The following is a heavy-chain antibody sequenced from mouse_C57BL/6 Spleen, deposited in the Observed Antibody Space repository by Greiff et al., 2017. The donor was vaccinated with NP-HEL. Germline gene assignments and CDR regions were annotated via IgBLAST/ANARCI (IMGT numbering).Heavy chain of an antibody. V-gene: IGHV2-2*01. J-gene: IGHJ1*03. CDR3: ARGHYYGSSSRGYFDV. CDR1: GFSLTSYG. CDR2: IWSGGST. Sequence: VQRVESGPGLVQPSQSLSITCTVSGFSLTSYGVHWVRQSPGKGLEWLGVIWSGGSTDYNAAFISRLSISKDNSKSQVFFKMNSLQADDTAIYYCARGHYYGSSSRGYFDVWGTGTTVTVSS. D-gene: IGHD1-1*01.